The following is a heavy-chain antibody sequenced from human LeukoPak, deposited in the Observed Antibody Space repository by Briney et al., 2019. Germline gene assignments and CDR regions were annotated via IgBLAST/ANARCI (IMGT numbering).Heavy chain of an antibody. V-gene: IGHV3-66*01. CDR1: GLSVSTNS. Sequence: GGSLRLSCAASGLSVSTNSMSWVRQAPGKGLEWVSVIYSGDSTYYGDSVKGRFTISSDKSKNTVYLQMNSLRAEDTAVYFCARAPHFFDTSGSRYYFDYWGQGALVTVSS. CDR3: ARAPHFFDTSGSRYYFDY. D-gene: IGHD3-22*01. CDR2: IYSGDST. J-gene: IGHJ4*02.